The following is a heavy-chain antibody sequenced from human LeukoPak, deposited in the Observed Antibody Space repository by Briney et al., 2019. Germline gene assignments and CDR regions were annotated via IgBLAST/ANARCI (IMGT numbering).Heavy chain of an antibody. CDR1: GFTFSSYG. Sequence: GGSLRLSCAASGFTFSSYGMHWVRQAPGKGLEWVAVIWYDGSNKYYADSVKGRFIISRDNSKNTLYLQMNSLRAEDTAVYYCAKGDHNWPNDAFDIWGQGTMVTVSS. CDR3: AKGDHNWPNDAFDI. CDR2: IWYDGSNK. D-gene: IGHD1-20*01. V-gene: IGHV3-33*06. J-gene: IGHJ3*02.